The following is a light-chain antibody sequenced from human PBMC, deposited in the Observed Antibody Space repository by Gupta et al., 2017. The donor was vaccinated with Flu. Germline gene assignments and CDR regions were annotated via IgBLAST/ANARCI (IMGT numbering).Light chain of an antibody. CDR3: QAWDSSTPYV. CDR2: QDT. CDR1: KLGNKY. J-gene: IGLJ1*01. Sequence: SYELTQPPSVSVSPGQTASIICTGDKLGNKYASWYQQKPGQAPVLVIYQDTKRPSGIPERFSGSNSGNTATLTISWTQAMDEADYYCQAWDSSTPYVFGPGTKVTVL. V-gene: IGLV3-1*01.